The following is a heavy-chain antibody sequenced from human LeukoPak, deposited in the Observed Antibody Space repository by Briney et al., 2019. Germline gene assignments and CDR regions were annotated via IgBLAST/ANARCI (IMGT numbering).Heavy chain of an antibody. J-gene: IGHJ5*02. CDR1: GGSINSYY. CDR2: IYDSGST. D-gene: IGHD3-16*01. Sequence: SETLSLTCTVSGGSINSYYWSWIRQPPGKGLEWIGSIYDSGSTYYNPSLKSRVTISVDTSKNQFSLKLNSVTAADTAVYYCARHYGPWGQGTLITVSS. V-gene: IGHV4-59*05. CDR3: ARHYGP.